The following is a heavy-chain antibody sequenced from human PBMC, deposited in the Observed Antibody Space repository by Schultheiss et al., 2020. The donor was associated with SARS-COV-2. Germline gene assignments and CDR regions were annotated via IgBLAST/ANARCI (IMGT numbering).Heavy chain of an antibody. Sequence: GSLRLSCAASGFTFSDYYMSWIRQPPGKGLEWIGYIYHSGSTYYNPSLKSRVTMSVDTSKNQFSLKLSSVTAADTAVYYCAKPKPGWSGYSISGIFDYWGQGTLVTVSS. D-gene: IGHD3-3*01. CDR1: GFTFSDYY. J-gene: IGHJ4*02. CDR2: IYHSGST. CDR3: AKPKPGWSGYSISGIFDY. V-gene: IGHV4-59*01.